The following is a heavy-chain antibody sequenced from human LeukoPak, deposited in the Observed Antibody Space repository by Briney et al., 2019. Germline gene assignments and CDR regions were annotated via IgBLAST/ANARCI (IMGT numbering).Heavy chain of an antibody. Sequence: SETLSLTCTVSGGSISSYYWSWIRQPPAKGLEGIGYIYFSGSTNYNPSLKSRVTISVDTSKNQFSLKLSSVTAADTAVYYCARGRYYDSRVGVLDYWGQGTLVTVSS. CDR1: GGSISSYY. CDR2: IYFSGST. D-gene: IGHD3-22*01. V-gene: IGHV4-59*01. CDR3: ARGRYYDSRVGVLDY. J-gene: IGHJ4*02.